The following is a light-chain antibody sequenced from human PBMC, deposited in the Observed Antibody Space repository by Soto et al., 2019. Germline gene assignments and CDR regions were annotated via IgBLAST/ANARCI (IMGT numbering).Light chain of an antibody. V-gene: IGLV2-23*01. CDR3: CSYVGSRTVV. J-gene: IGLJ2*01. CDR2: EGS. Sequence: QSALTQPASVSGSPGQSITLSCTGTSSDLGSYNLVSWYQQHPGKAPKLMIYEGSKRPSGVSNHFSGSRSGNTASLTISGLQAEDEGDYYCCSYVGSRTVVFGGGTQLTVL. CDR1: SSDLGSYNL.